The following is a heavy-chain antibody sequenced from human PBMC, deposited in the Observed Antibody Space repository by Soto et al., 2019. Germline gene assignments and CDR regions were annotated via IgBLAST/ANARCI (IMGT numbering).Heavy chain of an antibody. V-gene: IGHV4-38-2*01. CDR2: ISHSGTT. CDR3: ARSGGSAGWFDP. J-gene: IGHJ5*02. D-gene: IGHD2-15*01. CDR1: GYSITTGYY. Sequence: SETLSLTCVVSGYSITTGYYWGWIRQPPGKGLEWIGSISHSGTTFYSSSLKSRVTISKDASKNQFSLKVSSVIAADTAVYYCARSGGSAGWFDPWGPGSLVTV.